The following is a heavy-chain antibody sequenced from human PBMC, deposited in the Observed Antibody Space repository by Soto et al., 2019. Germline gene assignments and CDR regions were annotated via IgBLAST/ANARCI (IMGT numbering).Heavy chain of an antibody. CDR3: ARVRSTWDYYYYMDV. CDR1: GGSVSGYY. CDR2: IYYTGST. D-gene: IGHD7-27*01. J-gene: IGHJ6*03. Sequence: PSETLSLTCTVSGGSVSGYYWTWIRQPPGKGLEWIGYIYYTGSTIYNPSLKSRVTISVDTSKNQFSLKLSSVTAADTAVYYCARVRSTWDYYYYMDVWGKGTTVTVSS. V-gene: IGHV4-59*02.